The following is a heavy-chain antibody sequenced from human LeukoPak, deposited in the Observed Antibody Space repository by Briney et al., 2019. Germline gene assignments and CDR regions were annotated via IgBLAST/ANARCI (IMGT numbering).Heavy chain of an antibody. V-gene: IGHV3-21*01. CDR1: RFTFSSYS. Sequence: GGSLRLSCAASRFTFSSYSMNWVRQAPGKGLEWVSSISSSSTYIYYADSVKGRFTISRDNAKNSLYLQMNSLRAEDTAVYYCARYPVGYCSGGSCSRAFDPWGQGTLVTVSS. J-gene: IGHJ5*02. CDR2: ISSSSTYI. D-gene: IGHD2-15*01. CDR3: ARYPVGYCSGGSCSRAFDP.